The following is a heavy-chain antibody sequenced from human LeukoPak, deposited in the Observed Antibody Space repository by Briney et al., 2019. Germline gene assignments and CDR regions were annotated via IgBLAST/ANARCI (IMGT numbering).Heavy chain of an antibody. Sequence: PGGSLRLSCAASGFTFSSYAMNWVRQAPGKGLEWVSTISGSGGSTYYADSVKGRFTISRDNSKNTLYLQMNSLRAEDAAVYYCAKDKGQLWEVYFDYWGQGILVTVSS. V-gene: IGHV3-23*01. CDR2: ISGSGGST. J-gene: IGHJ4*02. CDR3: AKDKGQLWEVYFDY. CDR1: GFTFSSYA. D-gene: IGHD5-18*01.